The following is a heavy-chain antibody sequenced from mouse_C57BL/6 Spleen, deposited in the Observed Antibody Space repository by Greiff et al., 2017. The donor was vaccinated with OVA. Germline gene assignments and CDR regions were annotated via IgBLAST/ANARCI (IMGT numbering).Heavy chain of an antibody. V-gene: IGHV5-15*01. CDR3: ARHSPYGSSPFAY. Sequence: EVKLMESGGGLVAHGGSVKLSCAASGFTFSDYGMAWVRQAPRKGPEWVAFISNLAYSIYYADTVTGRFTISRENAKNTLYLEMSSLRSEDTAMYYCARHSPYGSSPFAYWGQGTLVTVSA. CDR1: GFTFSDYG. D-gene: IGHD1-1*01. J-gene: IGHJ3*01. CDR2: ISNLAYSI.